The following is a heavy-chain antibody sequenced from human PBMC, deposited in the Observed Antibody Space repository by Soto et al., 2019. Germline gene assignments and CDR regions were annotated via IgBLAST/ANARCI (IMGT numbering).Heavy chain of an antibody. V-gene: IGHV6-1*01. CDR1: GDSVSSNTAA. CDR2: TYYRSNWRH. D-gene: IGHD6-19*01. J-gene: IGHJ4*02. CDR3: SRGVAGSGFDL. Sequence: SQTLSLTCAISGDSVSSNTAAWNWIRSSPSRGLEWLGRTYYRSNWRHDYAVSVKSRITVNSDTSRNHFSLQLNSVTPDDTAMYYCSRGVAGSGFDLWGQGTLVTVSS.